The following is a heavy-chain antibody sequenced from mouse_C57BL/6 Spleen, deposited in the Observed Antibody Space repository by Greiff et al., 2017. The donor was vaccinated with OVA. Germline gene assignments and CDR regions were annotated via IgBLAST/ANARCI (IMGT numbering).Heavy chain of an antibody. V-gene: IGHV1-26*01. J-gene: IGHJ1*03. CDR1: GYTFTDYY. D-gene: IGHD1-1*01. CDR2: INPNNGGT. CDR3: ATIYYYGSSYWYFDV. Sequence: VQLQQSGPELVKPGASVKISCKASGYTFTDYYMNWVKQSHGKSLEWIGDINPNNGGTSYNQKFKGKATLTVDKSSSTAYMELRSLTSEDSAGYYCATIYYYGSSYWYFDVWGTGTTVTVSS.